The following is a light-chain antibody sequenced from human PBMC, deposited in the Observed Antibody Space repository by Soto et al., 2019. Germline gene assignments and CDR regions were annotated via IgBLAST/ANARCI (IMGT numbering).Light chain of an antibody. CDR2: GAS. J-gene: IGKJ4*01. Sequence: EIVMTQSPATLSVSPGERATLSCRASQSVSSNLAWYQQTPGQAPMLLIYGASTRATGIPARFSGSGSGTEFTITIIGLQSDDFAVYYCQQYYNWPSLTFGGGTKVEIK. V-gene: IGKV3-15*01. CDR1: QSVSSN. CDR3: QQYYNWPSLT.